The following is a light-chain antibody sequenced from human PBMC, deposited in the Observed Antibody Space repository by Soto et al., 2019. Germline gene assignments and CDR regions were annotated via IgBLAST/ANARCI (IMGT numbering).Light chain of an antibody. Sequence: DIQLTQSPSFLSASVGDRVTITCRGSQGISSYLAWYQQKPGKAPKLLIYAASTLQSGVPSRFSGSGSGTEFTLTISNLQPEDFATYYCQQLNSYPNTFGQGTKLEIK. CDR3: QQLNSYPNT. V-gene: IGKV1-9*01. CDR2: AAS. J-gene: IGKJ2*01. CDR1: QGISSY.